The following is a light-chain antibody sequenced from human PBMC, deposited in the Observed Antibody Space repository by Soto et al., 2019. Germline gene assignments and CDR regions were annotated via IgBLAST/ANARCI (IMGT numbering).Light chain of an antibody. CDR2: EGS. Sequence: QSALTQPASVSGSPGQSITISCTGTSSDVGSYNLVSWYQQHPGKAPKLMIYEGSKRPSGVSNRVSGSKSGNTASLTISGLQAEDEADYYCCSYEGSSTPVVFGGGTQLTVL. J-gene: IGLJ2*01. CDR3: CSYEGSSTPVV. CDR1: SSDVGSYNL. V-gene: IGLV2-23*01.